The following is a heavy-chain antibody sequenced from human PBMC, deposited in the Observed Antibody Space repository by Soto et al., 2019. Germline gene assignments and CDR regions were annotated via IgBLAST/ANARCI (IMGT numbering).Heavy chain of an antibody. CDR3: AREYYGVLTGYYHDF. Sequence: GGSLRLSCAASGFNFWSYWMHWVRQAPGKGLVWVARISSDGSTTTYADSASGRFIISRDNDANILYLQMSSLRAEDTAVYYCAREYYGVLTGYYHDFWGQGTLVTVSS. J-gene: IGHJ4*02. D-gene: IGHD3-9*01. V-gene: IGHV3-74*01. CDR1: GFNFWSYW. CDR2: ISSDGSTT.